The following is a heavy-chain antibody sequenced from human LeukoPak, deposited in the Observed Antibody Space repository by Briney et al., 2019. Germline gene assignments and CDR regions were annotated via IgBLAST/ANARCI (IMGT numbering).Heavy chain of an antibody. J-gene: IGHJ4*02. CDR1: GFTFSSYS. CDR2: IGGSNSDI. CDR3: ARVVRGIGAHFDY. Sequence: GGSLRLSCAASGFTFSSYSMNWVRQAPGKGLEWVSYIGGSNSDIYYADSVKGRFTISRDNAKNSLYLQMNSLRDEDTAVYYCARVVRGIGAHFDYWGQGTLVTVSS. D-gene: IGHD6-13*01. V-gene: IGHV3-48*02.